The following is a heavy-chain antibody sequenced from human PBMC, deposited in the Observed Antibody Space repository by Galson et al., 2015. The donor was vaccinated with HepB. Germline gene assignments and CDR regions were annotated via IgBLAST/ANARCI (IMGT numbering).Heavy chain of an antibody. D-gene: IGHD3-3*01. CDR3: AKRRAVKAYDFWSTYVRARGTAHFYALDV. CDR1: GFTFSSSV. V-gene: IGHV3-23*01. CDR2: ISGSADST. Sequence: SLRLSCAASGFTFSSSVMNWVRQAPGKGLEWVSTISGSADSTNYVDSVKGRFTISRDNSKNTLFLQMNSLRAEDTAVYYCAKRRAVKAYDFWSTYVRARGTAHFYALDVWGQGTTVPSP. J-gene: IGHJ6*02.